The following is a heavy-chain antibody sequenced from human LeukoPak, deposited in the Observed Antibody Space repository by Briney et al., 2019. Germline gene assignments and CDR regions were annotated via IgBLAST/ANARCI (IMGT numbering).Heavy chain of an antibody. Sequence: GASVKVSCKASGGTFSSYAISWVRQAPGQGLEWMGGIIPIFGTANYAQKFQGRVTITTDESTSTAYMELSSLRSEDTAVYYCARDRPKEKTHPDAFDIWGQGTMVTVSS. CDR1: GGTFSSYA. CDR3: ARDRPKEKTHPDAFDI. J-gene: IGHJ3*02. V-gene: IGHV1-69*05. D-gene: IGHD5-24*01. CDR2: IIPIFGTA.